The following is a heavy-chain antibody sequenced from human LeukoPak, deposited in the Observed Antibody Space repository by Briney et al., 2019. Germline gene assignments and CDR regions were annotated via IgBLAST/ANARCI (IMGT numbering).Heavy chain of an antibody. Sequence: GGSLRLSCAASGFTFGSYGMSWVRQAPGKGLEWVSVIIGSGGFTYYADSVKGRFTISRDSSRSTLYLQMNSLRAEDTALYYCAKVATIGPGRYFDYWGQGTLVTVSS. CDR1: GFTFGSYG. CDR3: AKVATIGPGRYFDY. D-gene: IGHD5-12*01. J-gene: IGHJ4*02. CDR2: IIGSGGFT. V-gene: IGHV3-23*01.